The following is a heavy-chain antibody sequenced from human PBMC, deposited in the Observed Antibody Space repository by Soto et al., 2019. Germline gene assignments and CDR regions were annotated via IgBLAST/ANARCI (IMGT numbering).Heavy chain of an antibody. V-gene: IGHV4-61*01. D-gene: IGHD5-12*01. J-gene: IGHJ5*02. CDR1: GGSVSSRSHF. CDR2: IFYIGST. CDR3: ARYDAESGSNKIDP. Sequence: QGQLQESGPGLVKPSETLSVTCTVSGGSVSSRSHFWSWIRQPPGGGLQWIGYIFYIGSTNYNPSLKSQSTLSVDTSRNQFSLRLTSVTAADTAFYYCARYDAESGSNKIDPWGQGPLVTVSS.